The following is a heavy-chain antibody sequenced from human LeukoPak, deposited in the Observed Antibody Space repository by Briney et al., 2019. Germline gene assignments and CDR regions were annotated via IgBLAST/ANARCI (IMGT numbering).Heavy chain of an antibody. J-gene: IGHJ4*02. Sequence: SETLSLTCAVYGGSFSGYYWSWIRQPPGKGLEWIGEINHSGSTNYNPSLKSRVTISVDTSKNQFSLKLSSVTAADTAVYYCARLGNYPSFFDYWGQGTLVTVSS. V-gene: IGHV4-34*01. D-gene: IGHD1-7*01. CDR3: ARLGNYPSFFDY. CDR2: INHSGST. CDR1: GGSFSGYY.